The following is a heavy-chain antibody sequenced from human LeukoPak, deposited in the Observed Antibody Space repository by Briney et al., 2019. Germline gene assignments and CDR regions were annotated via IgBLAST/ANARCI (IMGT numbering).Heavy chain of an antibody. D-gene: IGHD1-26*01. CDR3: AKRGAEVGQTVAPGDY. J-gene: IGHJ4*02. CDR1: GFTFSSYA. V-gene: IGHV3-23*01. CDR2: ISGSGGST. Sequence: PGRSLRLSCAASGFTFSSYAMSWVRQAPGKGLEWVSAISGSGGSTYYADSVKGRFTISRDNSKNTLYLQMNSLRAEDTAVYYCAKRGAEVGQTVAPGDYWGQGTLVTVSS.